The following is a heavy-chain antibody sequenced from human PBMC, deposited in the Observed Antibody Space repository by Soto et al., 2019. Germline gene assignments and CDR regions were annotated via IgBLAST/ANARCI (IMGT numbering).Heavy chain of an antibody. CDR3: PRSTPGGWYGC. V-gene: IGHV3-13*04. J-gene: IGHJ5*01. Sequence: GGSLRLSCAASGFTFSTYDMHWVRQATGKGLEWVSSVGTSGDTYYAASVMGRFTISRDNANNSLYLQMNSLRAGDTAVYYCPRSTPGGWYGCWGQGTLFTVSS. D-gene: IGHD2-15*01. CDR2: VGTSGDT. CDR1: GFTFSTYD.